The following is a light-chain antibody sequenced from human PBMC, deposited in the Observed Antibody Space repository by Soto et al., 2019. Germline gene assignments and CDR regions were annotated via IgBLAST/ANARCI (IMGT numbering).Light chain of an antibody. CDR2: SNH. CDR3: AAWDDSMNGVV. Sequence: QSVLTQPPSASGTPGQSGTISCSGSSSNIGSHNVHWYLQVPGTAPKLLMYSNHQRPSGVPDRFSGSKSGTSASLAISGLQSEDEAEYYCAAWDDSMNGVVFGGGTKLTVL. J-gene: IGLJ2*01. CDR1: SSNIGSHN. V-gene: IGLV1-44*01.